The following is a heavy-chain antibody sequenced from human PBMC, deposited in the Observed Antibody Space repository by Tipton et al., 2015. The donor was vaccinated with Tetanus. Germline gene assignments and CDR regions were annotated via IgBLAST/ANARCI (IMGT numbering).Heavy chain of an antibody. CDR2: ISGTGKYI. V-gene: IGHV3-21*06. CDR1: GSTFDEHA. Sequence: SLRLSCAVSGSTFDEHAMHWVRQAPGKGLEWVSSISGTGKYIYYADSVKGRFTISRDNAKNSLSLEMNSLRADDTAVYYCARDHRPTSRGSESYYYYGLDVWGQGTTVTVSS. J-gene: IGHJ6*02. CDR3: ARDHRPTSRGSESYYYYGLDV. D-gene: IGHD3-10*01.